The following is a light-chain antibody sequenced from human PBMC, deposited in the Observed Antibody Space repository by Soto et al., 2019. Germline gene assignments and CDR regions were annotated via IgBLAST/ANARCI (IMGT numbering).Light chain of an antibody. Sequence: DIQMTQSPSTLSASVGDRVTITCRASQSIGTWLAWYQQKPGKAPKFLIYDASTLESGVPSRFSGSGSGTEFTLTISSRQPDDFATYYCQQYNSYLLTFGGGTKVEIK. V-gene: IGKV1-5*01. CDR3: QQYNSYLLT. CDR1: QSIGTW. CDR2: DAS. J-gene: IGKJ4*01.